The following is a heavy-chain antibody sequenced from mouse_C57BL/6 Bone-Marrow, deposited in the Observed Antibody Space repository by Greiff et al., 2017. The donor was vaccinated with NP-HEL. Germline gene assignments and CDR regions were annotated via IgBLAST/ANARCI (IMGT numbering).Heavy chain of an antibody. CDR3: TRPLPYRTPFDY. D-gene: IGHD5-1*01. V-gene: IGHV1-5*01. CDR1: GYTFTSYW. CDR2: IYPGNSDT. J-gene: IGHJ2*01. Sequence: EVMLVESGTVLARPGASVKMSCKTSGYTFTSYWMHWVKQRPGQGLEWIGAIYPGNSDTSYNQKFKGKAKLTAVTSASTAYMELSSLTNEDSAVYYCTRPLPYRTPFDYWGQGTTLTVSS.